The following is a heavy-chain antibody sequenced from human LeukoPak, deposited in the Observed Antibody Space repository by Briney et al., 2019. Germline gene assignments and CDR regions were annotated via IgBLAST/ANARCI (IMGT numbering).Heavy chain of an antibody. Sequence: GGSLRLSCAASGFTFSSYSMNWVRQAPGKGLEWVSSISSSSSYIYYADSVEGRFTISRDNAKNSLYLQMNSLRAEDTAVYYCARAPDTATYFDYWGQGTLVTVSS. J-gene: IGHJ4*02. V-gene: IGHV3-21*01. CDR1: GFTFSSYS. D-gene: IGHD5-18*01. CDR2: ISSSSSYI. CDR3: ARAPDTATYFDY.